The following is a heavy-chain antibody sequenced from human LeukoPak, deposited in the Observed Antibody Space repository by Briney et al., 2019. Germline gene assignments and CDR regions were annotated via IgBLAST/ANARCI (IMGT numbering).Heavy chain of an antibody. CDR2: ISGDGIYT. CDR1: GITFSSRW. D-gene: IGHD5/OR15-5a*01. J-gene: IGHJ4*02. V-gene: IGHV3-74*01. CDR3: AKGGLRVTDY. Sequence: GGSLRLSCAASGITFSSRWMHWVRQAPGEGLVWVSRISGDGIYTSYADSVRGRFTISRDNAKNTLYLQMNSLRAEDTAVYYCAKGGLRVTDYWGQGTLVTVSS.